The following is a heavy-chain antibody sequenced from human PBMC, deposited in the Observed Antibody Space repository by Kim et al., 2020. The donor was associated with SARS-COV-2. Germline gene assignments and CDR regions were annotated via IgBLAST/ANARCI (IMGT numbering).Heavy chain of an antibody. V-gene: IGHV4-4*07. CDR2: IYTSGST. J-gene: IGHJ5*02. D-gene: IGHD4-17*01. Sequence: SETLSLTCTVSGGSISSYYWSWIRQPAGKGLEWIGRIYTSGSTNYNPSLKSRVTMSVDTSKNQFSLKLSSVTAADTAVYYCARDIPSYGDYSSRWFDPWGQGTLVTVSS. CDR1: GGSISSYY. CDR3: ARDIPSYGDYSSRWFDP.